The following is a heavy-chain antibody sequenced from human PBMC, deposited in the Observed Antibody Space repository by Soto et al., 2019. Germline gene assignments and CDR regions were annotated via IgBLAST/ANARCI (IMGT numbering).Heavy chain of an antibody. J-gene: IGHJ1*01. CDR1: GFTFTFYA. V-gene: IGHV3-23*01. CDR3: AKGRTGTEGDVQYFPD. CDR2: ISNVGKT. Sequence: EVQLLESGGDLVQPGGSLRLSCAASGFTFTFYAMSWVRQAPGKGLQWVSTISNVGKTYYADSVRGRFTISRDTSKDTVFQQKSTRSADDSAISYSAKGRTGTEGDVQYFPDSGQGTLVTVSS. D-gene: IGHD2-8*02.